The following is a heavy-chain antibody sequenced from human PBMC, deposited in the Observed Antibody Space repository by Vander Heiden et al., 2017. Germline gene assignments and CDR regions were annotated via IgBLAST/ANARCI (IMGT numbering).Heavy chain of an antibody. Sequence: EVQLVESGGGLVQPGGSLRPSCAAPGFTFSSYSMNWGRQAPGKGLEWVSYISSSSSTIYYADSVKGRFTISRDNAKNSLYLQMNSLRGEDTAVYYCARGPYYYDSSDMRFDIWGQGTMVTVSS. V-gene: IGHV3-48*01. J-gene: IGHJ3*02. D-gene: IGHD3-22*01. CDR3: ARGPYYYDSSDMRFDI. CDR1: GFTFSSYS. CDR2: ISSSSSTI.